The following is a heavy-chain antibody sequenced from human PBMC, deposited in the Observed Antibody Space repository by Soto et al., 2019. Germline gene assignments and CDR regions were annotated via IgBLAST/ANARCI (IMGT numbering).Heavy chain of an antibody. Sequence: GGSLRLSCAASGFTFSSYSMNWVRQAPGKGLEWVSSISSSSSYIYYADSVKGRFTISRDNAKNSLYLQMNSLRAEDTAVYYCARAPRGYWYFDLWGRGTLVTVSS. V-gene: IGHV3-21*01. J-gene: IGHJ2*01. CDR3: ARAPRGYWYFDL. CDR1: GFTFSSYS. CDR2: ISSSSSYI. D-gene: IGHD3-10*01.